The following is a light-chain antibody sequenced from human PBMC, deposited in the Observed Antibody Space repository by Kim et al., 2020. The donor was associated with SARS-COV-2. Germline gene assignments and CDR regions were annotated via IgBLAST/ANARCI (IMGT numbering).Light chain of an antibody. Sequence: SSPGERATLSCRASQSVSHHLAWYQQKPGQAPRLLIYDVSTRATGIPARFSGSGSGTDFTLTISSLEPEDFAVYYCQQRSNWPLTFGGGTKVDIK. V-gene: IGKV3-11*01. CDR3: QQRSNWPLT. CDR1: QSVSHH. J-gene: IGKJ4*01. CDR2: DVS.